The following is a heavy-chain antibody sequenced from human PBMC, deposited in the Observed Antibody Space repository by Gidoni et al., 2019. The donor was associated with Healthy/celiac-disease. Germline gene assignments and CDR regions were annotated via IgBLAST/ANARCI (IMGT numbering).Heavy chain of an antibody. CDR3: AKAGITMIVVVITLDFDY. CDR1: GFTFSSYA. V-gene: IGHV3-23*01. CDR2: ISGSGGST. D-gene: IGHD3-22*01. J-gene: IGHJ4*02. Sequence: EVQLLESGGGLVQPGGSLRLSCAASGFTFSSYAMSWVRQAPGKGLEWVSAISGSGGSTYYADSVKGRFTISRDNSKNTLYLQMNSLRAEDTAVYYCAKAGITMIVVVITLDFDYWGQGTLVTVSS.